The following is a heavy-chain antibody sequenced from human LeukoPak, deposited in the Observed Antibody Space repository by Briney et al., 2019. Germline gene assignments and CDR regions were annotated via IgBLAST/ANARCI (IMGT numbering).Heavy chain of an antibody. D-gene: IGHD2-2*01. J-gene: IGHJ6*02. CDR3: ARDARGEYQLPRRNYYYYYGMDV. V-gene: IGHV4-34*01. CDR2: INHSGST. Sequence: PSETLSLTCAVYGGSFSGYYWSWIRQSPGKGLEWIGEINHSGSTNYNPSLKSRVTISVGTSKNQFSLKLSSVTAADTAVYYCARDARGEYQLPRRNYYYYYGMDVWGQGTTVTVSS. CDR1: GGSFSGYY.